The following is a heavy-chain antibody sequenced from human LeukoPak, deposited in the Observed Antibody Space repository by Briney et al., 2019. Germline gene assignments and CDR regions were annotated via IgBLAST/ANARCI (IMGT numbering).Heavy chain of an antibody. CDR2: FDPEDGET. Sequence: GASVKVSCKVSGYTLTELSMHWVRQAPGKGLEWMGGFDPEDGETIYAQKFQGRVTMTRDTSISTAYMELSRLRSGDTAVYYCARDSSGNTYYYYYYMDVWGKGTTVTVSS. CDR1: GYTLTELS. J-gene: IGHJ6*03. V-gene: IGHV1-24*01. D-gene: IGHD6-6*01. CDR3: ARDSSGNTYYYYYYMDV.